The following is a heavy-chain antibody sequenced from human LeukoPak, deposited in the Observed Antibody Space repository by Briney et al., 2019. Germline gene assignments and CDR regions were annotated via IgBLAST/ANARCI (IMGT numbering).Heavy chain of an antibody. CDR3: ARGRNYDFWSGYPRLDGMDV. D-gene: IGHD3-3*01. CDR1: GGSISSYY. Sequence: PSETLSLTCTVSGGSISSYYWSWIRQPPGKGLEWIGYIYYSGSTYYNPSLKSRVTISVDTSKNQFSLKLSSVTAADTAVYYCARGRNYDFWSGYPRLDGMDVWGQGTTVTVSS. V-gene: IGHV4-59*06. J-gene: IGHJ6*02. CDR2: IYYSGST.